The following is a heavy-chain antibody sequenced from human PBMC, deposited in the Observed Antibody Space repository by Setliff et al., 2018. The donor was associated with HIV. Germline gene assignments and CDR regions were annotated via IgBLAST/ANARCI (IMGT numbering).Heavy chain of an antibody. Sequence: SETLSLTCGVSGYSMSSCYYWGWIRQHPGKGLEWIGNVYHTGSTYYNPSLKSRVTISVDTSKNQFSLKLSSVIAADTAVYYCARHAAGPDGPFDYWGQGTLVTVSS. D-gene: IGHD2-2*01. CDR2: VYHTGST. J-gene: IGHJ4*02. CDR1: GYSMSSCYY. V-gene: IGHV4-38-2*01. CDR3: ARHAAGPDGPFDY.